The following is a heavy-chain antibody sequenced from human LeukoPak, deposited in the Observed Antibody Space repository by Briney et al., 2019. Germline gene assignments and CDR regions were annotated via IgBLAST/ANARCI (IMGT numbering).Heavy chain of an antibody. CDR2: ISSSSSYI. Sequence: GGSLRLSCAASGFTFSSYSMNWVRQAPGKGLKWVSSISSSSSYIYYADSVKGRFTISRDNAKNSLYLQMNSLRAEDAAVYYCARAEYYYDSSGLFHYDYWGQGTLVTVSS. D-gene: IGHD3-22*01. J-gene: IGHJ4*02. V-gene: IGHV3-21*04. CDR1: GFTFSSYS. CDR3: ARAEYYYDSSGLFHYDY.